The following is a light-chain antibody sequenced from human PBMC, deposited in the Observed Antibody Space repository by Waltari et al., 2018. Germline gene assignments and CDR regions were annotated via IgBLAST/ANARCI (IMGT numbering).Light chain of an antibody. Sequence: QSALTQPPSASGSPGQSVTISCPGTGSDVRRYNSLSWYQQHPGKAPRLIIYGVTLRPSGVPDRFSASKSGNTASLTVSGLQAEDEADYYCSSYAGGNILVVFGGGTRLTVL. J-gene: IGLJ2*01. V-gene: IGLV2-8*01. CDR2: GVT. CDR3: SSYAGGNILVV. CDR1: GSDVRRYNS.